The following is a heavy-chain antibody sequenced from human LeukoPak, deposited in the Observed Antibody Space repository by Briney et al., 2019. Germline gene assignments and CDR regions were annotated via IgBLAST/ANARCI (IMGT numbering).Heavy chain of an antibody. D-gene: IGHD6-6*01. J-gene: IGHJ4*02. CDR1: GGSISSLY. CDR3: ARHRAYSSSSPFDY. V-gene: IGHV4-59*08. Sequence: SETLSLTCSVSGGSISSLYWSWIRQPPGKGLEWIGYIYYTGSTNYNPSLKSRVAMFVDMSKNQFSLRLSSVTAADTAVYYCARHRAYSSSSPFDYWGQGTLVTVSS. CDR2: IYYTGST.